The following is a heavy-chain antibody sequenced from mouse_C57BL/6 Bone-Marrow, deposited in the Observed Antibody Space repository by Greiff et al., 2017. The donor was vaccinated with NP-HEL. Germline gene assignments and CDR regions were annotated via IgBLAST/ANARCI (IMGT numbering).Heavy chain of an antibody. CDR3: ARSGSYWYFDV. CDR2: IYPGGGYT. V-gene: IGHV1-63*01. J-gene: IGHJ1*03. D-gene: IGHD3-1*01. Sequence: VQLQQSGAELVRPGTSVKMSCKASGYTFTNYWIGWAKQRPGHGLEWIGDIYPGGGYTNHNEKFKGKATLTADKSSSTAYMQFSSLTSEDSAIYYCARSGSYWYFDVWGTGTTVTVSS. CDR1: GYTFTNYW.